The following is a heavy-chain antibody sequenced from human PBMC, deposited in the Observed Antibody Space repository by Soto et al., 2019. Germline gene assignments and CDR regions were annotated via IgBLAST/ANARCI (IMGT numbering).Heavy chain of an antibody. J-gene: IGHJ4*02. V-gene: IGHV3-30*18. CDR2: ISYDGSNK. CDR1: GFTFSSYG. D-gene: IGHD5-12*01. CDR3: AKDGYNYIDY. Sequence: ESGGGVVQPGRSLRLSCAASGFTFSSYGMHWVRQAPGKGLEWVAVISYDGSNKYYADSVKGRFTISRDNSKNTLYLQMNSLRAEDTAVYYCAKDGYNYIDYWGQGTLVTVSS.